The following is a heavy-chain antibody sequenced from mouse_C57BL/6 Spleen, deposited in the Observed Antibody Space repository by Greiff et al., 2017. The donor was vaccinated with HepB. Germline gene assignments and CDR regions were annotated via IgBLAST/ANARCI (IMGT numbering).Heavy chain of an antibody. V-gene: IGHV5-6*02. CDR1: GFTFSSYG. CDR3: ARRVSSFYFDY. Sequence: EVMLVESGGDLVKPGGSLKLSCAASGFTFSSYGMSWVRQTPDKRLEWVATISSGGSYTYYPDSVKGRFTISRDNAKNTLYLQMSSLKSEDTAMYYCARRVSSFYFDYWAQGTTLTVSS. J-gene: IGHJ2*01. CDR2: ISSGGSYT. D-gene: IGHD1-1*01.